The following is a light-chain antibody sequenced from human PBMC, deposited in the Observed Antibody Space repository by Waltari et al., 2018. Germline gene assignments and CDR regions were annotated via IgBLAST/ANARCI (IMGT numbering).Light chain of an antibody. J-gene: IGKJ2*01. Sequence: DIQMTQSPSSQSASVGDRVTITCRASQYISDSLAWYQQKPGKAPKLLLSAASRLKSGVPPRFSGSASGPVYTLTISSLQPDDFATYYCQQYYFTPYTFGQGTKLEIK. V-gene: IGKV1-NL1*01. CDR2: AAS. CDR3: QQYYFTPYT. CDR1: QYISDS.